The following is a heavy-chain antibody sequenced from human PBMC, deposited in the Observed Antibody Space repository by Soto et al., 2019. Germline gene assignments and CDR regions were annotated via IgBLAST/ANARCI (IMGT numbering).Heavy chain of an antibody. J-gene: IGHJ4*02. CDR1: GYSISSSNW. D-gene: IGHD1-26*01. CDR3: ARREIQGPIDY. Sequence: QVQLQESGPGLVKPSDTLSLTCAVSGYSISSSNWWGWIRQPPGKGLEWIGYIYYSGTTYYNPSLKSRVTMSVDTSKSLFSLKLTSVTAVDTAVYYCARREIQGPIDYWGQGTLVTVSS. V-gene: IGHV4-28*01. CDR2: IYYSGTT.